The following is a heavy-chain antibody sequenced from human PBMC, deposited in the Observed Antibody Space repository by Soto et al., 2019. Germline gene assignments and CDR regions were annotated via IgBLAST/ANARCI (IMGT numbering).Heavy chain of an antibody. J-gene: IGHJ4*02. D-gene: IGHD1-26*01. V-gene: IGHV1-69*01. CDR1: GGTFSSYS. CDR2: IIPIFGTA. CDR3: ARDGGRHSGGIDY. Sequence: QVQLVQSGAEVKKPGSSVKVSCKASGGTFSSYSINWVRQAPGQGLEWMGEIIPIFGTANYAQKFQGRVTIAADESTSTAYMELSSLRSEDTAVYYCARDGGRHSGGIDYWGQGTLVTVPS.